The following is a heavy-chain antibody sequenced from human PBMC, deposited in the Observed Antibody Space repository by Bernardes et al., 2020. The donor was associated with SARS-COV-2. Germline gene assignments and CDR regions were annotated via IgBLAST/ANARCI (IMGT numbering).Heavy chain of an antibody. Sequence: SETLSLTCTVSGGSISSYYWTWIRQAPGKGLEWIGYMYYSGSTNYNPSLKSRVTMSVDTSKNQFSLKLSSVTAADTAVYYCARDPSGSGWEGDGAYDCWGQGTLVTVSS. CDR3: ARDPSGSGWEGDGAYDC. V-gene: IGHV4-59*01. J-gene: IGHJ4*02. D-gene: IGHD6-19*01. CDR1: GGSISSYY. CDR2: MYYSGST.